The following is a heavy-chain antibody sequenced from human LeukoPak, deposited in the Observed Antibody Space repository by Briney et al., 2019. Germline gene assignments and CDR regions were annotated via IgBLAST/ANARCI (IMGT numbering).Heavy chain of an antibody. CDR3: ARQEARAFDY. D-gene: IGHD3-10*01. V-gene: IGHV4-4*09. Sequence: PSEILSLTCTVSGGSISTFYWTWIRQPPGKGLEWIGYVYATGSTKYNPSLKSRVAISVDTSKNHFSLNLKSVTAADTAVYYCARQEARAFDYWGQGTLVTVSS. J-gene: IGHJ4*02. CDR1: GGSISTFY. CDR2: VYATGST.